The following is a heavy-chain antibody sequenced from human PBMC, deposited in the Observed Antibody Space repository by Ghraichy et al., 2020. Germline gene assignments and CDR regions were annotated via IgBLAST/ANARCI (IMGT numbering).Heavy chain of an antibody. CDR1: GFTFSSFG. D-gene: IGHD6-13*01. J-gene: IGHJ4*02. V-gene: IGHV3-33*01. CDR3: ARDPSSRAAAGRFDY. Sequence: GGSLRLSCAASGFTFSSFGMYWVRQAPGKGPEWVAVIWYDGSNEDYEDPVKGRFTISRDNSKNTLYLQMNSLRDEDTAIYYCARDPSSRAAAGRFDYWGQGTLVTVSS. CDR2: IWYDGSNE.